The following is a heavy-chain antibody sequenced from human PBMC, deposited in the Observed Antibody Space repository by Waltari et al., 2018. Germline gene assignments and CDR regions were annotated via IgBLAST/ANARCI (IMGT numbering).Heavy chain of an antibody. CDR1: GFPVSSND. CDR2: IYSGGST. D-gene: IGHD3-10*01. CDR3: ARDRGSDAFDI. Sequence: EVQLVESGGGLVQPGGSLRLSCAASGFPVSSNDIRWVRQAPGKGLEWVSVIYSGGSTYYADSVKGRFTISRDNSKNTLYLQMNSLRAEDTAVYYCARDRGSDAFDIWGQGTMVTVSS. V-gene: IGHV3-66*02. J-gene: IGHJ3*02.